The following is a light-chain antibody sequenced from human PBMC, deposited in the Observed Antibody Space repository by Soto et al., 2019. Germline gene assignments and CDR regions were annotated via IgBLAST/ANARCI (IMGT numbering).Light chain of an antibody. J-gene: IGKJ2*01. Sequence: EIVLTQSPATLSLSPGERATLSCRASQSVSSYLAWYQQKPGQAPRLLIYDASNRATGIPAMFSGSGSGTDFTLTISSLEPEDFAVYYGQQRSNWPPMYTFGQGTKLEIK. CDR1: QSVSSY. CDR2: DAS. V-gene: IGKV3-11*01. CDR3: QQRSNWPPMYT.